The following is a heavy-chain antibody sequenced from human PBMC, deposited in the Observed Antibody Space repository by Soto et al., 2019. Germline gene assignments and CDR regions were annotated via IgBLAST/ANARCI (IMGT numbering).Heavy chain of an antibody. J-gene: IGHJ6*02. CDR2: SYYSGTT. CDR3: ARDDHIVVVPTSLGAMDV. Sequence: SETLSLTCTVSGASISVHSYYWTWIRQPPGKGLEWIGSSYYSGTTYFNPSLKSRATISVDTSKNQFSLKLTYVTAADSAVYYCARDDHIVVVPTSLGAMDVWGQGTTVTVSS. D-gene: IGHD2-2*01. V-gene: IGHV4-39*07. CDR1: GASISVHSYY.